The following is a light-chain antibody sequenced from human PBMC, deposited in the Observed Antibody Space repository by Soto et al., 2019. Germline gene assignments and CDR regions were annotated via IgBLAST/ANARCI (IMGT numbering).Light chain of an antibody. CDR2: GAS. V-gene: IGKV3-20*01. Sequence: EIVLTQSPGALSLSPGERATLSCRASKSVSSSFLAWYQQKPGQAPRLLIYGASSRATGIPDRFSGSGSGTDFTLTISRLEPDDFAVYYCQQYDSSPLTFGGGTKVEIK. CDR3: QQYDSSPLT. CDR1: KSVSSSF. J-gene: IGKJ4*01.